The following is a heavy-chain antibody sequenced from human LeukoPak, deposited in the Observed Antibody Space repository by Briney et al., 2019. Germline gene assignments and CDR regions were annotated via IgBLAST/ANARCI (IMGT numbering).Heavy chain of an antibody. D-gene: IGHD6-19*01. CDR1: GYTFTGYY. Sequence: ASVKVSCKASGYTFTGYYMHWVRQAPGQGLEWMGWINPNSGGTNYAQKFQGRVTMTRDTSISTAYMELSRLRSDDTAVYYCARDRGIAVAGRDYWGQGTPVTVSS. CDR3: ARDRGIAVAGRDY. V-gene: IGHV1-2*02. J-gene: IGHJ4*02. CDR2: INPNSGGT.